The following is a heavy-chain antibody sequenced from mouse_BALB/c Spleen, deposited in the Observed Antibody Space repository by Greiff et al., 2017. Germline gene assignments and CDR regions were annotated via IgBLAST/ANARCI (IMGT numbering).Heavy chain of an antibody. CDR1: GFTFSSYA. Sequence: EVHLVESGGGLVKPGGSLKLSCAASGFTFSSYAMSWVRQTPEKRLEWVATISSGGSYTYYPDSVKGRFTISRDNAKNTLFLQMTSLRSEDTAMYYCARGFGNYVDYFDYWGQGTTLTVSS. CDR3: ARGFGNYVDYFDY. CDR2: ISSGGSYT. J-gene: IGHJ2*01. V-gene: IGHV5-9-3*01. D-gene: IGHD2-1*01.